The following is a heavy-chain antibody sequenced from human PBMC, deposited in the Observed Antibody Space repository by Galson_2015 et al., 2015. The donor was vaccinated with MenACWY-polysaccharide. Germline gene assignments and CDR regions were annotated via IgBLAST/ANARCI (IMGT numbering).Heavy chain of an antibody. D-gene: IGHD2-21*02. CDR2: YYHSGST. V-gene: IGHV4-59*01. CDR3: ARRLKGFGMDV. J-gene: IGHJ6*02. CDR1: GAPLTRTY. Sequence: ATLSLTCTFSGAPLTRTYWTWIRQSPGKGLEWIGYYYHSGSTNFNPSLEGRVAMSVDTSKNQITLQLSSVIAADTAVYYCARRLKGFGMDVWGQGTMVTVSS.